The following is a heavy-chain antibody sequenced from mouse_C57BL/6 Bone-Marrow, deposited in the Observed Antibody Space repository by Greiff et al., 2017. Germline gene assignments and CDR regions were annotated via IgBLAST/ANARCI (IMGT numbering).Heavy chain of an antibody. CDR1: GYTFTSYD. D-gene: IGHD1-1*01. V-gene: IGHV1-85*01. Sequence: VQLQQSGPELVKPGASVKLSCKASGYTFTSYDINWVKQRPGQGLEWIGWIYPRDGSTKYNEKFKGKATLTVDTSSSTAYMELHSLTSEDSAVYFCARMGYYYGSSYYYAMDYWGQGTSVTGSS. CDR3: ARMGYYYGSSYYYAMDY. J-gene: IGHJ4*01. CDR2: IYPRDGST.